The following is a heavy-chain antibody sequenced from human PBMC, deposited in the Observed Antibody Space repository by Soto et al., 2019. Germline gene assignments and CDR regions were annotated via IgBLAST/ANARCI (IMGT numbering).Heavy chain of an antibody. CDR3: ASDLSPYYYYALDV. J-gene: IGHJ6*02. Sequence: PGGSLRLSCAASGFTFNTFWMSWVRQSPGKGLEWVANIKHDGSETYYVDSVKGRFTISRDNAKNSLFLQMNTLRTEDTAVYYCASDLSPYYYYALDVWGQGTTVTVSS. CDR1: GFTFNTFW. V-gene: IGHV3-7*03. CDR2: IKHDGSET. D-gene: IGHD3-16*02.